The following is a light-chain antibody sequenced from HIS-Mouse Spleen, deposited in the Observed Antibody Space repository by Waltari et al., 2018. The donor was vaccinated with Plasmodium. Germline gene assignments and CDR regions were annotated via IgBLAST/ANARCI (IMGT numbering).Light chain of an antibody. CDR2: AAS. CDR3: QQSYSTPPT. J-gene: IGKJ4*01. CDR1: QSISSY. Sequence: DIQMTQSPSSLSASVGDRVTITCRASQSISSYLNWDQQKPGKAPKLLIYAASSLQSGVPSRFSGSGSGTDFTLTICSLQPEDFATYYCQQSYSTPPTFGGGTKVEIK. V-gene: IGKV1-39*01.